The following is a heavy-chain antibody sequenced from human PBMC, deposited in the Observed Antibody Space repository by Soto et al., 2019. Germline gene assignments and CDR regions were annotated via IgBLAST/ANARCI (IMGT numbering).Heavy chain of an antibody. CDR1: GFTFSIYG. Sequence: PGGSLRLSCVASGFTFSIYGMTWVRQAPGKGLEWVSGIGSSGGTTYYADSVKGRFTISRDNAKNSLYLQMNSLRDEDTAVYYCARGRYYYDSSGYNWFDPWGQGTLVTVSS. CDR2: IGSSGGTT. J-gene: IGHJ5*02. CDR3: ARGRYYYDSSGYNWFDP. D-gene: IGHD3-22*01. V-gene: IGHV3-48*02.